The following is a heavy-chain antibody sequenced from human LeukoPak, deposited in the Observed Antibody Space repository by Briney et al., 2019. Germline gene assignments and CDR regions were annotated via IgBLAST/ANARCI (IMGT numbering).Heavy chain of an antibody. CDR1: GYTFTSYD. V-gene: IGHV1-8*01. Sequence: ASVKVSCKASGYTFTSYDINWVRQATGQGLEWMGWMNPNSGNTGYAQKLQGRVTMTTDTSTSTAYMELRSLRSDDTAVYYCARDHRRYCSSTSCYSGEDYWGQGTLVTVSS. D-gene: IGHD2-2*02. CDR2: MNPNSGNT. J-gene: IGHJ4*02. CDR3: ARDHRRYCSSTSCYSGEDY.